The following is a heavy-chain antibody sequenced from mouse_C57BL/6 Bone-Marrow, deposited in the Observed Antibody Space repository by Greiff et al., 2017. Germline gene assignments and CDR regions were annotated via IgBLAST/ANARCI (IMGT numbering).Heavy chain of an antibody. J-gene: IGHJ2*01. CDR3: ARGVGRDFDY. CDR2: IHPNSGST. D-gene: IGHD4-1*01. Sequence: VQLQQPGAELVKPGASVKLSCKASGYTFTSYWMHWVKQRPGQGLEWIGMIHPNSGSTNYNEKFKSKDTLTVDKSSSTAYMQLSSLTSEDSAVYYCARGVGRDFDYWGQGTTLTVSS. V-gene: IGHV1-64*01. CDR1: GYTFTSYW.